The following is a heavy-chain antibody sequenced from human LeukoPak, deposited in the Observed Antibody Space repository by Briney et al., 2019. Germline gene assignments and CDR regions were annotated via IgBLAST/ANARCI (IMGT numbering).Heavy chain of an antibody. CDR3: ARHHSSTRFDAFDI. V-gene: IGHV4-59*08. J-gene: IGHJ3*02. CDR2: IYYSGST. Sequence: SETLSLTCTVSGGSISSYYWSWIRQPPGKGLEWIGYIYYSGSTNYNPSLKSRATISVDTSKNQFSLKLSSVTAADTAVYYCARHHSSTRFDAFDIWGQGTMVTVSS. D-gene: IGHD2-2*01. CDR1: GGSISSYY.